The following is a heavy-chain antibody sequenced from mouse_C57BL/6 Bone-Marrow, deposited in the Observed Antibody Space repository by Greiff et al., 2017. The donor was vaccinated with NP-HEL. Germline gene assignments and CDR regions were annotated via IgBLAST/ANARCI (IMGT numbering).Heavy chain of an antibody. CDR3: ARDYYGSSSFAY. V-gene: IGHV1-26*01. CDR2: INPNNGGT. CDR1: GYTFTDYY. Sequence: VQLQQSGPELVKPGASVKISCKASGYTFTDYYMNWVKQSHGKSLEWIGDINPNNGGTSYNQKFKGKATLTVDKSSSTSYMELRILTAEDSAVYYCARDYYGSSSFAYWGQGTLVTVSA. J-gene: IGHJ3*01. D-gene: IGHD1-1*01.